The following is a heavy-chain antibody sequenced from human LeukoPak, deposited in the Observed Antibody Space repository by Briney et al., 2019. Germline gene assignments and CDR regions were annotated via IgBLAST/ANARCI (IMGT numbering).Heavy chain of an antibody. V-gene: IGHV4-30-4*08. J-gene: IGHJ4*02. CDR1: GGSTSSGDYY. Sequence: SQTLSLTCTVSGGSTSSGDYYWSWIRQPPGKGLEWIGYIYYSGSTYYNPSLKSRVIISVDTSKNQFSLKLSSVTAADTAVYYCARGWELLNFDYWGQGTLVTVSS. CDR3: ARGWELLNFDY. CDR2: IYYSGST. D-gene: IGHD1-26*01.